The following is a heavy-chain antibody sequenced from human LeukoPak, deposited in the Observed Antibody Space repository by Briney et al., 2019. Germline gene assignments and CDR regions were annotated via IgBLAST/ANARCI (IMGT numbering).Heavy chain of an antibody. CDR3: AKRGTCGGDCYSVDY. Sequence: PGGSLRLSCAASGFTFSSYVMSWVRQAPGKGLEWVSAISGSGGSTYYADSVKGRFTISRDNSKNTLYLQMNSLRAEDTAVYYCAKRGTCGGDCYSVDYWGQGTLVSVSS. CDR1: GFTFSSYV. CDR2: ISGSGGST. J-gene: IGHJ4*02. D-gene: IGHD2-21*02. V-gene: IGHV3-23*01.